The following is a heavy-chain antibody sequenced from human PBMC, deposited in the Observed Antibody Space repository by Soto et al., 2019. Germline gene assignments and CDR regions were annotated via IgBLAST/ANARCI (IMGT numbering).Heavy chain of an antibody. D-gene: IGHD2-2*01. CDR3: AKMGGSEYELLGPDAFDI. V-gene: IGHV3-23*01. J-gene: IGHJ3*02. CDR2: NSASGGST. CDR1: GVTFNNHA. Sequence: PWGSLRLACAASGVTFNNHAMSVIRQAPFKGLEWVSTNSASGGSTYYAGSVKGRFTISRDNSKNTVYLQMKSLRVEDTAVYYCAKMGGSEYELLGPDAFDIWGQGTMVTVSS.